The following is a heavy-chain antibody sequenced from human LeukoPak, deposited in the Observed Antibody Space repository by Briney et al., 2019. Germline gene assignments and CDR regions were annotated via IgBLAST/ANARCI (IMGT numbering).Heavy chain of an antibody. Sequence: SETLSLTCTVSGGSISRYYWSWVRQPAGKGQEWIGRIYTSGSNNYNPSLKSRVTMSVDTSKNQFSLKLSSVTAADTAVYYCAREVYCSSTSCYLLDYYYYYMDVWGKGTTVTVSS. J-gene: IGHJ6*03. CDR2: IYTSGSN. D-gene: IGHD2-2*01. CDR1: GGSISRYY. V-gene: IGHV4-4*07. CDR3: AREVYCSSTSCYLLDYYYYYMDV.